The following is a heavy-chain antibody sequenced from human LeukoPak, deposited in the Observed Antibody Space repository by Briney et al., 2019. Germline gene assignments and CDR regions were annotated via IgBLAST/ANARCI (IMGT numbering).Heavy chain of an antibody. CDR1: GFTFSTFA. D-gene: IGHD5-24*01. CDR3: ARDGEATNDY. V-gene: IGHV3-64*01. J-gene: IGHJ4*02. Sequence: QTGGSLRLSCAASGFTFSTFAMQWVRQAPEKGLEYVSGINTDGGTTFYANSVKGRFTISRDNPKNTLYLQMGSLRAEDTAVYYCARDGEATNDYWGQGTLVTVSS. CDR2: INTDGGTT.